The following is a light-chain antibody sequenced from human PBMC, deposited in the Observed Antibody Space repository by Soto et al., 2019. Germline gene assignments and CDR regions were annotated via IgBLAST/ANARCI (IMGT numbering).Light chain of an antibody. Sequence: DIQMTQSPSSLSASVGDRVTITCRASQSISSYLNWYQQKPGKAPKLLIYAASSLQSGVPSRFSGSGSGTHFALPISILQHEDFATYYCQQTYSTPWTFGQGTKVEIK. V-gene: IGKV1-39*01. CDR2: AAS. J-gene: IGKJ1*01. CDR1: QSISSY. CDR3: QQTYSTPWT.